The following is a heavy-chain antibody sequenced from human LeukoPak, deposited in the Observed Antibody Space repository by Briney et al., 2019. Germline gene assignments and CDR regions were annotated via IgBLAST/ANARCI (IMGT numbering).Heavy chain of an antibody. CDR2: IDYRGST. Sequence: SETLSLTCTVSDGSVSRGSYYWSWIRQPPGKGLEWTAYIDYRGSTTYNPSLRSRVTISVDTSRNQFSLKLSSVTAADTAVYYCARSRSGYSYDHAAFEIWGQGTMVTVSS. CDR3: ARSRSGYSYDHAAFEI. J-gene: IGHJ3*02. CDR1: DGSVSRGSYY. V-gene: IGHV4-61*01. D-gene: IGHD5-18*01.